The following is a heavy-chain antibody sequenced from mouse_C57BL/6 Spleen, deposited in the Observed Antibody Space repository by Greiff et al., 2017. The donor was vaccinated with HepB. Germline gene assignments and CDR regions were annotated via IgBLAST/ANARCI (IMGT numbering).Heavy chain of an antibody. Sequence: EVKLQQSGPELVKPGASVKMSCKASGYTFTDYNMHWVKQSHGKSLEWIGYINPNNGGTSYNQKFKGKATLTVNKSSSPAYMELRSLTSEDSAVYYCAKTRYYDYDGFAYWGQGTLVTVSA. CDR3: AKTRYYDYDGFAY. V-gene: IGHV1-22*01. CDR2: INPNNGGT. J-gene: IGHJ3*01. D-gene: IGHD2-4*01. CDR1: GYTFTDYN.